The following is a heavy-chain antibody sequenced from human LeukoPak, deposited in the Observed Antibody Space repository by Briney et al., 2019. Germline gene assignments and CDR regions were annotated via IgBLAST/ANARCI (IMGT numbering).Heavy chain of an antibody. V-gene: IGHV3-48*02. CDR1: EFTFSSYS. CDR2: ISSSGSTT. CDR3: AREVMVRGEYGFDY. Sequence: GGSLRLSCAASEFTFSSYSMNWVRQAPGKGLEWVSYISSSGSTTSYADSVKGRFTISRDNAKNSLYLHMNSLRDEDTAVYYCAREVMVRGEYGFDYWGQGTLVTVSS. D-gene: IGHD3-10*01. J-gene: IGHJ4*02.